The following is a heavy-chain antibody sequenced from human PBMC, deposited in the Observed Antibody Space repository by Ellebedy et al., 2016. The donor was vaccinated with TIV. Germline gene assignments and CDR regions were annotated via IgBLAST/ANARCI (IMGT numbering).Heavy chain of an antibody. V-gene: IGHV3-21*06. J-gene: IGHJ4*02. Sequence: GGSLRLSCESSGFMFSDYDMNWVRQAPGKGLEWVASISGSGTYIYYAGSVKGRFTISRDNAKSLLSLEMNSLSVEDTAVYYCARDGIGDAWNNVFGLGYWGQGALVTVSS. D-gene: IGHD1/OR15-1a*01. CDR2: ISGSGTYI. CDR1: GFMFSDYD. CDR3: ARDGIGDAWNNVFGLGY.